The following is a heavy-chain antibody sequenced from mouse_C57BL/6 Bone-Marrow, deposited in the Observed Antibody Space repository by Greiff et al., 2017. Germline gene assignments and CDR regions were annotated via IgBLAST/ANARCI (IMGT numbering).Heavy chain of an antibody. CDR1: GFTFSDYG. D-gene: IGHD1-1*01. Sequence: EVKLMESGRGLVKPGGSLKLSCAASGFTFSDYGMHWVRQAPEKGLEWVAYISSGSSTIYYADTVKGRFTISRDNAKNTLFLQMTSLRSEDTAMYYCARQGYYGSSYVWFAYWGQGTLVTVSA. CDR3: ARQGYYGSSYVWFAY. J-gene: IGHJ3*01. V-gene: IGHV5-17*01. CDR2: ISSGSSTI.